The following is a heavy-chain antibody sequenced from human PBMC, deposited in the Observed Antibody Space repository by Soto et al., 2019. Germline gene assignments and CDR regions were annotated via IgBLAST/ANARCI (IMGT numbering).Heavy chain of an antibody. V-gene: IGHV3-23*01. CDR1: GFTFSGYA. Sequence: GGSLRLSCAASGFTFSGYAMSWARQAPGQGLEWVSAISGSAINTYYAESVKGRFTISRDNSKNTLYLQMNSLRAEDTAIYYCAKDMIAATGTPSYYFDYWGQGTLVTVSS. D-gene: IGHD6-13*01. CDR3: AKDMIAATGTPSYYFDY. J-gene: IGHJ4*02. CDR2: ISGSAINT.